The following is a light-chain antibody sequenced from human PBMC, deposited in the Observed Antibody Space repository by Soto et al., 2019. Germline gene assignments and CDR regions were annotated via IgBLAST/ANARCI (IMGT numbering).Light chain of an antibody. J-gene: IGKJ4*01. V-gene: IGKV1-33*01. Sequence: DIQMTQSPSSLSASVGDRVTIACQSSHDVSRNLNWFQQKPGEAPKLLIYDASNLERGVPSSFSGSGSGTDFTLTISSLQPEDVATYYCQQYNSMLSFGGGTEVEMK. CDR2: DAS. CDR3: QQYNSMLS. CDR1: HDVSRN.